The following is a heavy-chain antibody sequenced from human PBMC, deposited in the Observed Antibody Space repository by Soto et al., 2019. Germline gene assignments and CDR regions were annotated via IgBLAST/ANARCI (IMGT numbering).Heavy chain of an antibody. V-gene: IGHV3-7*01. CDR2: IKEDGSEK. CDR3: ARGVNWFDP. J-gene: IGHJ5*02. Sequence: GGSLRLSCAASGFTLSNYWMTWVRQAPGKGLEWVAKIKEDGSEKYYVDSVKGRFTVSRDNAKNSLYLQMNSLRAEDTAVYYCARGVNWFDPWGQGTLVTVSA. CDR1: GFTLSNYW.